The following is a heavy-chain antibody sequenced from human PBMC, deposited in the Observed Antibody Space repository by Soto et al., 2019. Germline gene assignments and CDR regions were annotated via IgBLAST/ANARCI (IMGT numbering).Heavy chain of an antibody. J-gene: IGHJ4*02. CDR3: ASDLHGDPYY. Sequence: QVQLVQSGAEVKKPGASVKVSCKASGYTFTSYGISWVRQAPGQGLEWMGWISAYNGNTSYAQKLQGRVTMATDTSTSTAYRELRSLRSDEAAVYYCASDLHGDPYYWGQGTLVAVSS. CDR2: ISAYNGNT. D-gene: IGHD4-17*01. CDR1: GYTFTSYG. V-gene: IGHV1-18*01.